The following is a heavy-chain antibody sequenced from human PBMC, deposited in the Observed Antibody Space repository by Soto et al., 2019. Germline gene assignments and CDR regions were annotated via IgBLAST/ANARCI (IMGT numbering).Heavy chain of an antibody. CDR3: ASPPVSYSNYGYGMDV. CDR1: GGTFSSYA. J-gene: IGHJ6*02. Sequence: AASVKVSCKASGGTFSSYAISWVRQAPGQGLEWMGGIIPIFGTANYAQKFQGRVTITADKSTSTAYMELSSLRSEDTAVYYCASPPVSYSNYGYGMDVWGQGTTVTVSS. V-gene: IGHV1-69*06. CDR2: IIPIFGTA. D-gene: IGHD4-4*01.